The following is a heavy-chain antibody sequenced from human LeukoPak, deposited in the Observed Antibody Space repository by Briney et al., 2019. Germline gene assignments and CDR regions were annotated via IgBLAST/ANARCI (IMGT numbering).Heavy chain of an antibody. CDR3: ARFAIPIYGSNWYFDL. J-gene: IGHJ2*01. Sequence: GESLKISCEGSGYSFTNYWIGWVRQMPGKGLEWMVIIFPGDSDTKYSPSFQGQVTISADTSINTAYLQWGSLKASDTAMHFCARFAIPIYGSNWYFDLWGRGTLVTVSS. CDR2: IFPGDSDT. V-gene: IGHV5-51*01. CDR1: GYSFTNYW. D-gene: IGHD6-13*01.